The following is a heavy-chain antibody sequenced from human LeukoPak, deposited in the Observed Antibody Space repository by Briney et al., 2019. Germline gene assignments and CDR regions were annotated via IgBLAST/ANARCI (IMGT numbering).Heavy chain of an antibody. CDR3: ARHGKMGAIQSWLDH. D-gene: IGHD1-26*01. CDR1: GYSFSNYW. J-gene: IGHJ4*02. CDR2: IYPGDSDT. Sequence: GESLKISCKGSGYSFSNYWIAWVRQMPGKGLEWMGIIYPGDSDTRYSPSFQGQVTISADKSISTVYLQWSSLKASDTAMFYCARHGKMGAIQSWLDHWGQGTLVSVSS. V-gene: IGHV5-51*01.